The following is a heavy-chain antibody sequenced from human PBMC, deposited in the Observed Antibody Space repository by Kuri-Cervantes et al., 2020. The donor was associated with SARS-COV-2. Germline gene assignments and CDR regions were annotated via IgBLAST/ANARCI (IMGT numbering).Heavy chain of an antibody. CDR1: GFTFSSHW. CDR3: ARGGGYTGPNNYWFDP. V-gene: IGHV3-74*03. J-gene: IGHJ5*02. D-gene: IGHD2-2*02. CDR2: SNSDGTST. Sequence: GESLKISCAASGFTFSSHWMYWVRQVPGKGLVWVSRSNSDGTSTTYADSVEGRFTISRDNAKNTLYLQMNSLRAEDTALYYCARGGGYTGPNNYWFDPWGQGTLVTVSS.